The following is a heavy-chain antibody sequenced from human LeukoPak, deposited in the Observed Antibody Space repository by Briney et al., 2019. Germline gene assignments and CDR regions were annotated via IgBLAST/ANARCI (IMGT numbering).Heavy chain of an antibody. J-gene: IGHJ6*03. CDR3: ARGLWFGGGYYYYMDV. CDR1: GGSISGYS. D-gene: IGHD3-10*01. CDR2: IYSSGNT. V-gene: IGHV4-4*07. Sequence: PSETLSLTCTVSGGSISGYSWTWIRQPAGKWLEWIGLIYSSGNTNYNPSLKSRVTIAVDTSKNQFSLKLSSVTAADTAVYYCARGLWFGGGYYYYMDVWGKGTAVTVSS.